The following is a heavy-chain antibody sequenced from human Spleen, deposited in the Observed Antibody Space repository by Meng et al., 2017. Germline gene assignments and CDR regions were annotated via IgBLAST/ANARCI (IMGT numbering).Heavy chain of an antibody. Sequence: ASVKVSCKASGGTFSSYAISWVRQAPGQGLEWMGRINPNSGGTNYAQKFQGRVTMTRDTSISTAYMELSRLRSDDTAVYYCARDKGTRHYYYYYGMDVWGQGTTVTVSS. CDR1: GGTFSSYA. V-gene: IGHV1-2*06. CDR2: INPNSGGT. J-gene: IGHJ6*02. CDR3: ARDKGTRHYYYYYGMDV. D-gene: IGHD1/OR15-1a*01.